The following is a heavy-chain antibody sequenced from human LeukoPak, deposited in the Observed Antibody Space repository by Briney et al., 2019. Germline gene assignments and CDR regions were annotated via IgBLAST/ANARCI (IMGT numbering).Heavy chain of an antibody. CDR1: GGSISSYY. CDR3: ARDYGDYAYYYYYYMDV. J-gene: IGHJ6*03. Sequence: PSETLSLTCTVSGGSISSYYWSWIRQPAGKGLEWIGRIYTSGSTNYNPSLKSRVTMSVDTSKNQFSLKLSSVTAADTPVYYCARDYGDYAYYYYYYMDVWGKGTTVTASS. D-gene: IGHD4-17*01. V-gene: IGHV4-4*07. CDR2: IYTSGST.